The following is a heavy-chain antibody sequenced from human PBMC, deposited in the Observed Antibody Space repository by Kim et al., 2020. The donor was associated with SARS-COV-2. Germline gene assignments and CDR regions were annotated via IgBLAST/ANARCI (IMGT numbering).Heavy chain of an antibody. J-gene: IGHJ3*02. Sequence: SETLSLTCTVSGGSISSYYWSWIRQPAGKGLEWIGRIYTSGSTNYNPSLKSRVTMSVDTSKNQFSLKLSSVTAADTAAYYCARVGSGYRLGAFDIWGQGTMVTVSS. CDR3: ARVGSGYRLGAFDI. V-gene: IGHV4-4*07. CDR2: IYTSGST. D-gene: IGHD3-22*01. CDR1: GGSISSYY.